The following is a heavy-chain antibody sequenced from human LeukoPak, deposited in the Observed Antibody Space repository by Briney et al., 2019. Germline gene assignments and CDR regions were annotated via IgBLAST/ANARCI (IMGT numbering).Heavy chain of an antibody. D-gene: IGHD6-13*01. CDR3: ARSLAAAVTGGFDY. CDR1: GFTFSSYS. J-gene: IGHJ4*02. V-gene: IGHV3-21*01. Sequence: PGGSLRLSCAASGFTFSSYSMNWVRHAPGKGLEWVSSISSSSSYIYYADSVKGRFTISRDNAKNSLYLQMNSLRAEDTAVYYCARSLAAAVTGGFDYWGQGTLVTVSS. CDR2: ISSSSSYI.